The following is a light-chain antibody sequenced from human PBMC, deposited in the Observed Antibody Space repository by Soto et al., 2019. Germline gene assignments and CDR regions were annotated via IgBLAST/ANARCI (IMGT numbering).Light chain of an antibody. J-gene: IGKJ2*01. V-gene: IGKV3-20*01. CDR2: DAS. CDR1: QSVRSNH. CDR3: QQYGSSPRT. Sequence: EIVLTQSPGTLSLSPGERATLSCRASQSVRSNHLAWYQQKPGQAPRLLIYDASSRATGIPDRFSGSGSGTDFTITISCLEPEDVAVYYCQQYGSSPRTFGRGTQLEI.